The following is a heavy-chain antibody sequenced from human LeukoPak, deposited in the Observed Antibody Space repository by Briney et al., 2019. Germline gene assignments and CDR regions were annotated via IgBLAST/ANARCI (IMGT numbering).Heavy chain of an antibody. V-gene: IGHV3-48*02. CDR1: GFTFSIYS. J-gene: IGHJ4*02. CDR3: AREYYSGSYSD. Sequence: GGSLRLSCAASGFTFSIYSMNWVRQAPGKGLEWVSYITSSSSTIYYADPVEGRFNTYRDNAKNSLYLQMSSLRDEDTAGYYCAREYYSGSYSDWGQGTLVTVSS. CDR2: ITSSSSTI. D-gene: IGHD1-26*01.